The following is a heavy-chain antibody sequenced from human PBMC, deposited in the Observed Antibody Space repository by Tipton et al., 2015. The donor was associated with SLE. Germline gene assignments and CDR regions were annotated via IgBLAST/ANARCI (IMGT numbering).Heavy chain of an antibody. CDR1: GFTFGDYA. CDR2: ISGSGGST. J-gene: IGHJ4*02. D-gene: IGHD3-3*01. CDR3: ARDVPDFWSSYCDY. V-gene: IGHV3-23*01. Sequence: GSLRLSCSASGFTFGDYAVTWVRQAPGKGLEWVSAISGSGGSTYYADSVKGRFTISRDNSKNTLYLQMNSLRAEDTAVYYCARDVPDFWSSYCDYWGQGTLVTASS.